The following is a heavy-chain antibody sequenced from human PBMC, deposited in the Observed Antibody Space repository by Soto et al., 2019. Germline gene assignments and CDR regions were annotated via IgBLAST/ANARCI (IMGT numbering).Heavy chain of an antibody. CDR2: ISDSGERT. Sequence: PGGSLRLSCAAPGFTFSSYAMTWVRQAPGKGPEWVAGISDSGERTYYADSVKGRFTISRDNSKNTVFLQMSSLRAEDTAVYYCAKDRTTMIVVVHDSWGQGTLVTVSS. CDR3: AKDRTTMIVVVHDS. D-gene: IGHD3-22*01. CDR1: GFTFSSYA. J-gene: IGHJ4*02. V-gene: IGHV3-23*01.